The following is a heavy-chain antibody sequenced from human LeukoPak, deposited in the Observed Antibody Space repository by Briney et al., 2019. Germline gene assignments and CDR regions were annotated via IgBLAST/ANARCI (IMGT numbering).Heavy chain of an antibody. CDR1: GYSFTSYW. J-gene: IGHJ4*02. V-gene: IGHV5-51*01. CDR2: IYPGDSNT. D-gene: IGHD3-10*01. Sequence: GESLKISCKGSGYSFTSYWIGWVRQVPGKGLEWMGIIYPGDSNTRYSPSFQGQVTISADNSISTAYLQWSSLKASDTAVYYCARHGDSYGSGSFFGSDYWGQGTLVTVSS. CDR3: ARHGDSYGSGSFFGSDY.